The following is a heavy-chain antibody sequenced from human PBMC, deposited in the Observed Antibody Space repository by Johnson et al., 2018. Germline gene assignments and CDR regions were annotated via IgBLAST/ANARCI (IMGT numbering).Heavy chain of an antibody. V-gene: IGHV1-69*04. J-gene: IGHJ6*03. Sequence: KPGSSVKVSCKASGGTFSSYTISWVRQAPGQGLEWMGRIIPILGIANHAQKFQGRVTITADNSKNTLYLQMNSLRAEDTAVYYCARDLWFGESAGYMDVWGKGTTVTVSS. CDR2: IIPILGIA. CDR1: GGTFSSYT. D-gene: IGHD3-10*01. CDR3: ARDLWFGESAGYMDV.